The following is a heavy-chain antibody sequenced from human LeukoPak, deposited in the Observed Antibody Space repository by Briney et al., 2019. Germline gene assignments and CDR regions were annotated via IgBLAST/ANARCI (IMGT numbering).Heavy chain of an antibody. CDR3: ARGLQTYFDY. CDR2: IYYGGST. V-gene: IGHV4-61*08. Sequence: SQTLSLTCTVSGGSITSGGYSWSWIRQPPGKGLEWIGYIYYGGSTNYNPSLKSRVTISVDTSKNQFSLKLSSVTAADTAVYYCARGLQTYFDYWGQGTLVTVSS. D-gene: IGHD5-24*01. CDR1: GGSITSGGYS. J-gene: IGHJ4*02.